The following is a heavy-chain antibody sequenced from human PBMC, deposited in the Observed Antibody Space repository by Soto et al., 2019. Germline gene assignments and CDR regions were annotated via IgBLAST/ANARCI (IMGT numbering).Heavy chain of an antibody. CDR3: ARDDKAVAGTDDGSYGMDV. Sequence: PGGSLRLSCAASGFTFSSYGMHWVRQAPGKGLEWVAVIWYDGSNKYYADSVKGRFTISRDNSKNTPYLQMNSLRAEDTAVYYCARDDKAVAGTDDGSYGMDVWGQGTTVTVSS. CDR1: GFTFSSYG. D-gene: IGHD6-19*01. V-gene: IGHV3-33*01. CDR2: IWYDGSNK. J-gene: IGHJ6*02.